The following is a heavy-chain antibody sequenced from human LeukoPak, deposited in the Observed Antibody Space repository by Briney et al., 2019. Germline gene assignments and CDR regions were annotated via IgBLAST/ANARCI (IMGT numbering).Heavy chain of an antibody. V-gene: IGHV1-24*01. CDR1: EYTLTELS. Sequence: ASVKVSCKVSEYTLTELSMQWVRQAPGKGLEWMGGFDPEDGETIYAQKFQGRVTMTEDTSTDTAYMELSSLRSEDTAVYYCARESYAVYYYYMDVWGKGTTVTISS. J-gene: IGHJ6*03. CDR3: ARESYAVYYYYMDV. CDR2: FDPEDGET. D-gene: IGHD1-26*01.